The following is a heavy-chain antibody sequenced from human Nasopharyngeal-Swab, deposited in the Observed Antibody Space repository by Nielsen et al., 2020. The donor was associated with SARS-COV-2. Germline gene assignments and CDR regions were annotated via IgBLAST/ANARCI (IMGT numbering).Heavy chain of an antibody. CDR3: AREFYDILTGDAFDI. CDR2: IYYSGST. CDR1: GGSISSGDYY. Sequence: SETLSLTCTVSGGSISSGDYYWRWIRQPPGKGLEWIGYIYYSGSTYYNPSLKSRVTISVDTSKNQFSLKLSSVTAADTAVYYCAREFYDILTGDAFDIWGQGTMVTVSS. J-gene: IGHJ3*02. V-gene: IGHV4-30-4*01. D-gene: IGHD3-9*01.